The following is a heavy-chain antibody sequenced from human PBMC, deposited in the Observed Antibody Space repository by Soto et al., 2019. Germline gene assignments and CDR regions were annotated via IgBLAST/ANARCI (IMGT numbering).Heavy chain of an antibody. Sequence: GASVKVSCKASGYTFTSYGISWVRQAPGQGLEWMGWISAYNGNTNYAQNLQGRVTMTTDTSTSTAYMELRSLRSDDTAVYYCARELVTIYSSSYLHGMDVWGQGTTVTVSS. CDR2: ISAYNGNT. J-gene: IGHJ6*02. CDR3: ARELVTIYSSSYLHGMDV. V-gene: IGHV1-18*01. CDR1: GYTFTSYG. D-gene: IGHD6-13*01.